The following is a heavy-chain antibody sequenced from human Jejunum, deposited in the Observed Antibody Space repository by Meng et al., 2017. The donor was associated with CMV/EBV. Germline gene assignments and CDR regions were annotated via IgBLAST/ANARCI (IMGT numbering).Heavy chain of an antibody. D-gene: IGHD3-3*02. J-gene: IGHJ6*02. CDR2: INGDGSTT. CDR1: TFSRYW. V-gene: IGHV3-74*01. Sequence: TFSRYWMDWVRQVPGKGLVFVSRINGDGSTTTYVDSVKGRFTISRDNAKNTVNLEMNSLRAEDTAVYYCAREERLALPDYYGMDVWGQGTTVTVSS. CDR3: AREERLALPDYYGMDV.